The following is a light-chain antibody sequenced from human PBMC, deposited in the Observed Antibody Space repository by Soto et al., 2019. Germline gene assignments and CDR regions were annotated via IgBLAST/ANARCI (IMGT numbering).Light chain of an antibody. J-gene: IGKJ4*01. CDR2: ASS. CDR3: LQSYSAPLT. V-gene: IGKV1-39*01. CDR1: QGIRNY. Sequence: DIQMTQSPSSLSAFVGDRVTITCRASQGIRNYLNWYQQKPVRAPKLLIYASSSLQTEVPSRFSGSASGTDFTLTISSLQPEDFATYYCLQSYSAPLTFGGGTKVEIK.